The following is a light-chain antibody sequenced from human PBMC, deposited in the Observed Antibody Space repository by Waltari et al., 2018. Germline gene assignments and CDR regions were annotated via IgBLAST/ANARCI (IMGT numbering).Light chain of an antibody. V-gene: IGKV1-39*01. CDR3: QQSYITART. CDR2: AAS. J-gene: IGKJ1*01. Sequence: DIQMIQSPTSLSASMGARVTITCRASQSISNYLNWYQQKPGKAPQLLIYAASSLPSVVPSRFSGSGSGTDFTLTISSLQPEDFATYYCQQSYITARTFGQGTKVEIK. CDR1: QSISNY.